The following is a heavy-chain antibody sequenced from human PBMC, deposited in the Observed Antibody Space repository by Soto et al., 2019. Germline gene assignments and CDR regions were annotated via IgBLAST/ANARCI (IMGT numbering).Heavy chain of an antibody. Sequence: QVQLVQSGAEVKKPGASVKVSCKASGYTFTGFYMHWVRQAPGQGPEWMGWINPNTSGTSYAQKFQGWVTLTKDTSIKTAYMELSRLSSYDTAVYYCARDLWGYSGIKGYFYGMDVWGQGTTVTISS. V-gene: IGHV1-2*04. D-gene: IGHD5-12*01. J-gene: IGHJ6*02. CDR3: ARDLWGYSGIKGYFYGMDV. CDR1: GYTFTGFY. CDR2: INPNTSGT.